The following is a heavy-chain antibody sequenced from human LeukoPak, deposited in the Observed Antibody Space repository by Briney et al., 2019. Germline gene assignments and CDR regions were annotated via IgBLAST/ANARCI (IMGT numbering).Heavy chain of an antibody. J-gene: IGHJ6*03. CDR2: IIPIFGTA. CDR3: ASDRGGYRTRRLYYYYMDV. V-gene: IGHV1-69*13. CDR1: GGTFSSYA. D-gene: IGHD2-15*01. Sequence: SVKVSCKASGGTFSSYAISWVRQAPGQGLEWMGGIIPIFGTANYAQKSQGRVTITADESTSTAYMELSSLRSEDTAVYYCASDRGGYRTRRLYYYYMDVWGKGTTVTVSS.